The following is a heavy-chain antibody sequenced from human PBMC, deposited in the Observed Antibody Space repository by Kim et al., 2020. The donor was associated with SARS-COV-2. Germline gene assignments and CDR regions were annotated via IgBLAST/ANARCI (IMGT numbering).Heavy chain of an antibody. CDR1: GGTFSSYG. V-gene: IGHV1-69*13. CDR2: IIPIFGTA. CDR3: AKGDHITIFELPGSSYHYEMDV. D-gene: IGHD3-3*01. J-gene: IGHJ6*02. Sequence: SVKVSCKASGGTFSSYGISWVRQAPGQGLEWVGGIIPIFGTANYAQKFQGRVTITADESTSTAYMELSSLRAEDTAVYYCAKGDHITIFELPGSSYHYEMDVWGQGTTVTVSS.